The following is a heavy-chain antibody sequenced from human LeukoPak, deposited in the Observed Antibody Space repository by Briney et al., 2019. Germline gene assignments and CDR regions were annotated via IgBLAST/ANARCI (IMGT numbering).Heavy chain of an antibody. J-gene: IGHJ4*02. CDR3: ARVPEAGYNPDY. V-gene: IGHV1-46*01. D-gene: IGHD5-24*01. Sequence: APVKVSCKASGYTLTNHYMYWVRQAPGQGLEWMGIIHPSGNRTSYAQKFQGRVTMTSDTSTSAVHMELSSLRSEDTAVYYCARVPEAGYNPDYWGQGTLVTVSA. CDR1: GYTLTNHY. CDR2: IHPSGNRT.